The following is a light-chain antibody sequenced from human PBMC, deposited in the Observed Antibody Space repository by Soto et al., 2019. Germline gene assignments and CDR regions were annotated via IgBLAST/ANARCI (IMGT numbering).Light chain of an antibody. CDR2: EVS. Sequence: QSVLTQPASVSGSPGQSITISCTGTSSDVGSYNLVSWYQQHPGKAPKLMIYEVSKRPSGVSNRFSGSKSGNTASLTISGLQAEDEADYYCCSCAGSSTFVVFGGGTQVTVL. CDR1: SSDVGSYNL. CDR3: CSCAGSSTFVV. V-gene: IGLV2-23*02. J-gene: IGLJ2*01.